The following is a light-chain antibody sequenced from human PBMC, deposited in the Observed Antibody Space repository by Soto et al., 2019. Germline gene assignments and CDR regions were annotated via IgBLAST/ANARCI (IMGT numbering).Light chain of an antibody. Sequence: QSALTQPASVSGSPGQSITISCTGTSSDVGGYNYVSWYQQHPDKAPKLMIYGVTNRPSGVSNRFSGSKYGNTASLTISGLQAEDEADYYCSSYTSSTTLSVVFGGGTKLTVL. CDR3: SSYTSSTTLSVV. V-gene: IGLV2-14*01. J-gene: IGLJ2*01. CDR2: GVT. CDR1: SSDVGGYNY.